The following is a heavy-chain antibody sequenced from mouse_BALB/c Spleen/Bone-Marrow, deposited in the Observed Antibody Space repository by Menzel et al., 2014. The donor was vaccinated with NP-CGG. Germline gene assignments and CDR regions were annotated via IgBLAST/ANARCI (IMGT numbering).Heavy chain of an antibody. CDR2: ILPGSGNT. Sequence: QVQLKESGPELMKPGASVKISCKATGYTFSSYWIEWVKQRPGHGLEWIGEILPGSGNTHYNEKFKGKATFTADTSSNTAYMQLSSLTSEDSAVYYCTRQGFACWGQGTLVTVS. V-gene: IGHV1-9*01. J-gene: IGHJ3*01. CDR3: TRQGFAC. CDR1: GYTFSSYW.